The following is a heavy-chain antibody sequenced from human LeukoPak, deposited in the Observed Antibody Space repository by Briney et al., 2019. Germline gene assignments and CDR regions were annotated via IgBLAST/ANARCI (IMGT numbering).Heavy chain of an antibody. Sequence: GGSLRLSCAASGFTFTSYAMNWVRQAPGKGLEWVSGITGSGGSTFYADSVKGRFTISRDDSKSTLYLQMNSLRAEDTAVYYCARNRPQPYYYDSSGSPSDYWGQGTLVTVSS. V-gene: IGHV3-23*01. D-gene: IGHD3-22*01. CDR3: ARNRPQPYYYDSSGSPSDY. CDR1: GFTFTSYA. J-gene: IGHJ4*02. CDR2: ITGSGGST.